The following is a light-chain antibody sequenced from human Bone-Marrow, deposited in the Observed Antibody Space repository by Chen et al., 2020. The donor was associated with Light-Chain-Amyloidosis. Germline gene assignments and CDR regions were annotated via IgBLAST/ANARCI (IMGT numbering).Light chain of an antibody. CDR3: QSADSSGTYEVI. V-gene: IGLV3-25*03. CDR1: DLPTKY. Sequence: SSALTHPPSASVSPGQPVRPPCSVDDLPTKYAYWSQQKPGQAPVLVIHRDTERPSGITERFSGSSSGTTATLTISGVQAEDEADYHCQSADSSGTYEVIFGGGTKLTVL. J-gene: IGLJ2*01. CDR2: RDT.